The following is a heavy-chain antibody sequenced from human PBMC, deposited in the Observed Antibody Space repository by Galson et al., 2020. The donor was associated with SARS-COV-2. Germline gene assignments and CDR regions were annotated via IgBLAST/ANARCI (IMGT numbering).Heavy chain of an antibody. CDR1: GYTFSSYG. Sequence: ASVNVSCKTSGYTFSSYGISWVRQAPGQGLEWIGWISTYNGNTNYAQNFQGRVTMTTDTSTTTAYMELKSLRSDDTAMFYCARAGTGWFRGYFDYWGQGTLVTVSS. V-gene: IGHV1-18*01. J-gene: IGHJ4*02. CDR3: ARAGTGWFRGYFDY. D-gene: IGHD6-19*01. CDR2: ISTYNGNT.